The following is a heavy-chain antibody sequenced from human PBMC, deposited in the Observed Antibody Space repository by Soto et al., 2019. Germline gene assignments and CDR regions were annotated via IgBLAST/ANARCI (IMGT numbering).Heavy chain of an antibody. J-gene: IGHJ5*02. V-gene: IGHV1-18*01. D-gene: IGHD3-10*01. Sequence: QVQLVQSGAEVKKPGASVKVSCKASGYTFTSYGISWVRQAPGQGLEWMGWISAYNGNTNYAQKLQGRVTMTTDTSTITAYMELRSLRSDDTAVYYCARHVLLWFGESSDWFDPWGQGTLVTVSS. CDR3: ARHVLLWFGESSDWFDP. CDR1: GYTFTSYG. CDR2: ISAYNGNT.